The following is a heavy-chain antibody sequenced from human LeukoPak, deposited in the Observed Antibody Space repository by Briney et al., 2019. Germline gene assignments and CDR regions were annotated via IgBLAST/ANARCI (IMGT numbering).Heavy chain of an antibody. D-gene: IGHD1-26*01. CDR3: ARSRSGSYGRYFDY. J-gene: IGHJ4*02. Sequence: ASVKVSCRASGFPFNTHAVAWVRQAPGQGLEWMGWINPNSGGTNYAQKFQGRVTMTRDTSISTAYMELSRLRSDDTAVYYCARSRSGSYGRYFDYWGQGTLVTVSS. CDR1: GFPFNTHA. CDR2: INPNSGGT. V-gene: IGHV1-2*02.